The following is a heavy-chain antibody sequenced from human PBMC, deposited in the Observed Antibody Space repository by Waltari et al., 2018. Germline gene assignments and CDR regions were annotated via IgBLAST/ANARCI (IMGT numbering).Heavy chain of an antibody. CDR1: GGPINSAAYY. Sequence: QVQLQESGPGLVKPSQTLSLTCTVSGGPINSAAYYWSWIRHHPGKGLEYIGYIYHSGSTYYKSSLRSRLSMSIDTSQNQFSLRLTSMTPADTAVYYCVRDRGYGGKSGLFDSWGQGIQVTVSP. CDR2: IYHSGST. J-gene: IGHJ4*02. D-gene: IGHD2-15*01. V-gene: IGHV4-31*03. CDR3: VRDRGYGGKSGLFDS.